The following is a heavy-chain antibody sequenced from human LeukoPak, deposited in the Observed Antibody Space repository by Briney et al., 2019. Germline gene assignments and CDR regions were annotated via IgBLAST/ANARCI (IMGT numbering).Heavy chain of an antibody. CDR1: GYTFTSYD. D-gene: IGHD2-15*01. CDR2: ISAYNGNT. Sequence: ASVKVSCKATGYTFTSYDINWVRQATGQGLEWMGWISAYNGNTNYAQKLQGRVTMTTDTSTSTAYMELRSLRSDDTAVYYCARDDRGSGHAFDIWGQGTMVTVSS. CDR3: ARDDRGSGHAFDI. J-gene: IGHJ3*02. V-gene: IGHV1-18*01.